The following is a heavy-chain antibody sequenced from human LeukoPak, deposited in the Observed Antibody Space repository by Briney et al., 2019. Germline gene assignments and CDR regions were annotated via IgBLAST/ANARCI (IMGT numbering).Heavy chain of an antibody. Sequence: SVKVSCKVSGYTLTELSMHWVRQAPGKGLEWMGGIIPIFGTANYAQKFQGRVTITADESTSTAYMELSSLRSEDTAVYYCVRDGSYYDSSGYYYLYWGQGTLVTVSS. CDR3: VRDGSYYDSSGYYYLY. D-gene: IGHD3-22*01. V-gene: IGHV1-69*13. CDR2: IIPIFGTA. CDR1: GYTLTELS. J-gene: IGHJ4*02.